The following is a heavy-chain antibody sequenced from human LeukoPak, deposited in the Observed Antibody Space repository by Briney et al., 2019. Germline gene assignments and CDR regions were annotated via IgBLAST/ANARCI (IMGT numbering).Heavy chain of an antibody. V-gene: IGHV3-21*01. D-gene: IGHD2-2*01. CDR1: GFTFSSYS. CDR3: ASVVPAAGDDYYYGMDV. CDR2: IISSSSYI. Sequence: PGGSLRLSCAASGFTFSSYSMNWVRQAPGKGLEWVSSIISSSSYIYYADSVKGRFTISRDNAKNSLYLQMNSLRAEDTAVYYCASVVPAAGDDYYYGMDVWGKGTTVTVSS. J-gene: IGHJ6*04.